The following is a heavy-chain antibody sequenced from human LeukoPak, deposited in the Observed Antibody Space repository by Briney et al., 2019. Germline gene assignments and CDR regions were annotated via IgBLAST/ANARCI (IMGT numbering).Heavy chain of an antibody. D-gene: IGHD3-22*01. CDR3: AREGSYYDSSGDPGYYFDY. Sequence: PGRSLRLSCAASGFTFSSYSMNWVRQAPGKGLEWVSSISSSSSYIYYADSVKGRFTISRDNAKNSLYLQMNSLRAEDTAVYYCAREGSYYDSSGDPGYYFDYWGQGTLVTVSP. J-gene: IGHJ4*02. V-gene: IGHV3-21*01. CDR2: ISSSSSYI. CDR1: GFTFSSYS.